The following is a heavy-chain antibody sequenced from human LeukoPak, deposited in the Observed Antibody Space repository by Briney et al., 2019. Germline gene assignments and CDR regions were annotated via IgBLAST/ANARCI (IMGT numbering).Heavy chain of an antibody. CDR3: AKSGYNRFDY. CDR1: GFAFSSYE. V-gene: IGHV3-48*03. D-gene: IGHD5-24*01. CDR2: IRSTSNTI. J-gene: IGHJ4*02. Sequence: GGSLRLSCAASGFAFSSYEMNWVRQAPGKGLEWVSYIRSTSNTIYYADSVKGRFTISRDNSKNTLYLQMNSLRAEDTAVYFCAKSGYNRFDYWGQGTLVTVSS.